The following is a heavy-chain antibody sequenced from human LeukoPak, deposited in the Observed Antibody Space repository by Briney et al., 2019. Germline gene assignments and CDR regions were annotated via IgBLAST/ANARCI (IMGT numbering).Heavy chain of an antibody. D-gene: IGHD6-25*01. CDR3: ARVEQRLAYDAFDI. V-gene: IGHV1-18*01. CDR1: GYTFTSYG. CDR2: ISAYNGNT. Sequence: ASVKVSCKASGYTFTSYGISWVRQAPGQGLEWMGWISAYNGNTNYAQKLQGRVTMTTDTSTSTAYMELRSLRSDDTAVYYCARVEQRLAYDAFDIWGQGTMVTVSS. J-gene: IGHJ3*02.